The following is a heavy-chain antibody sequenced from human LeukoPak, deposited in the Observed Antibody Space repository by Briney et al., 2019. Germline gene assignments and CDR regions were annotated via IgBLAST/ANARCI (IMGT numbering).Heavy chain of an antibody. J-gene: IGHJ1*01. Sequence: SQTLSLTCAISGDSVSGNIATWNWIRQSPSRGLEWLGRTYYRSRWHNVYAESAKSRITINPDTSKNQFSLLLNSVTPEDTAVYYCAKSGSYLEYLQHWGQGTPVTVSS. D-gene: IGHD1-26*01. CDR2: TYYRSRWHN. V-gene: IGHV6-1*01. CDR3: AKSGSYLEYLQH. CDR1: GDSVSGNIAT.